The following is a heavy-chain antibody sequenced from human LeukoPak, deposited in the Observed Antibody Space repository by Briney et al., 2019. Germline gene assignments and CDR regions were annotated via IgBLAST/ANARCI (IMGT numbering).Heavy chain of an antibody. CDR2: INSDGSST. CDR3: ARETGKRGMYV. D-gene: IGHD1-1*01. V-gene: IGHV3-74*01. J-gene: IGHJ6*02. Sequence: GGSLRLSCAASGFTFSSYWKHWVRQAPGKGLVWVSRINSDGSSTSYADSVKGRFTISRDNAKNTLYLQMNSLRAEDTAVYYCARETGKRGMYVWGQGTTVTVSS. CDR1: GFTFSSYW.